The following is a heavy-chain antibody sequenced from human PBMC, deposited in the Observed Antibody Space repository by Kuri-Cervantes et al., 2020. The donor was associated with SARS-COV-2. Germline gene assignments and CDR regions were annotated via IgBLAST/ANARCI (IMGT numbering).Heavy chain of an antibody. CDR2: ISSSSSQR. V-gene: IGHV3-21*01. CDR3: ARGITMVRGVIDY. Sequence: GGSLRLSCAASGFTFTSYSMTWVRQAPGKGLEWVSSISSSSSQRYYVDSVKGQFTISRDNAKNSLYLQMNSLRAEDTAVYYCARGITMVRGVIDYWGQGTLVTVSS. J-gene: IGHJ4*02. CDR1: GFTFTSYS. D-gene: IGHD3-10*01.